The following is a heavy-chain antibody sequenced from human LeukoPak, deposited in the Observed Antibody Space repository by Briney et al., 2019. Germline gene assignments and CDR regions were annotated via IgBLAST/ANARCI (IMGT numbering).Heavy chain of an antibody. CDR1: GGSITNHY. CDR3: ARGYYSDTSGYYSLAEA. J-gene: IGHJ5*02. Sequence: SETLSLTCTVSGGSITNHYYNWIRQPPGKGLEWIGYIYYSGSTNYNPSLKSRVTIPLDTSKNQFSLRLSSVTAADTAMYYCARGYYSDTSGYYSLAEAWGQGTLVTVSS. V-gene: IGHV4-59*11. D-gene: IGHD3-22*01. CDR2: IYYSGST.